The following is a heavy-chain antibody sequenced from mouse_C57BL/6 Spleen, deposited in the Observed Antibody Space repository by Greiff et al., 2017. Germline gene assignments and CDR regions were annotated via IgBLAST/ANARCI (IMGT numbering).Heavy chain of an antibody. CDR2: IRNKANGYTT. CDR1: GFTFTDYY. CDR3: ARAYGSSSPFAY. Sequence: EVKVVESGGGLVQPGGSLSLSCAASGFTFTDYYMSWVRQPPGKALEWLGFIRNKANGYTTEYSASVKGRFTISRDNSQSILYLQMNALRAEDSATYYCARAYGSSSPFAYWGQGTLVTVSA. D-gene: IGHD1-1*01. J-gene: IGHJ3*01. V-gene: IGHV7-3*01.